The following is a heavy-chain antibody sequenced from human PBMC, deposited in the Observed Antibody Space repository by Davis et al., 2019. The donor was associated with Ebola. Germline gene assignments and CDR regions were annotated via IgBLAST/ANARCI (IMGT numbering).Heavy chain of an antibody. CDR3: ARSPFPGGIDY. CDR2: IYYTGRT. J-gene: IGHJ4*02. CDR1: GGSITSYY. V-gene: IGHV4-59*01. D-gene: IGHD2/OR15-2a*01. Sequence: MPSETLSLTCTVSGGSITSYYWSWIRQPPGKGLEWIGYIYYTGRTNYHPSLKSRVTISVDTSKNQFSLKLSSVTAADTAVYYCARSPFPGGIDYWGQGTLVTVSS.